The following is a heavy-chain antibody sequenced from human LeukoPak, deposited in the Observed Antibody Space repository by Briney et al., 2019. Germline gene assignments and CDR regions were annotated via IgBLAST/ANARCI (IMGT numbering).Heavy chain of an antibody. V-gene: IGHV3-7*01. CDR2: INEDGREY. Sequence: GGSLRLSCEVPGFRFSDYWMGWVRQAPGKGLEWVANINEDGREYYYVVSVKGRITISGHNAKNSLYLQMTSLRADDTAVYYCARGGDPGSIDYWGQGTLVTVSS. D-gene: IGHD3-10*01. J-gene: IGHJ4*02. CDR1: GFRFSDYW. CDR3: ARGGDPGSIDY.